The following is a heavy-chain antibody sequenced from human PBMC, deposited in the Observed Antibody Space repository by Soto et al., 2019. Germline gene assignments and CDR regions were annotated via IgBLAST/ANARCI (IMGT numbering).Heavy chain of an antibody. CDR3: ASAPRNTVATILRRGDWFDP. CDR1: GYTFTGYY. J-gene: IGHJ5*02. V-gene: IGHV1-2*02. Sequence: ASVKVSCKASGYTFTGYYMHWVRQAPGQGLEWMGWMNPNSGGTNNAQKFQGRVTMTRDTSISTAYMELSRLRSDDTAVYYCASAPRNTVATILRRGDWFDPWGQGTLVTVSS. CDR2: MNPNSGGT. D-gene: IGHD5-12*01.